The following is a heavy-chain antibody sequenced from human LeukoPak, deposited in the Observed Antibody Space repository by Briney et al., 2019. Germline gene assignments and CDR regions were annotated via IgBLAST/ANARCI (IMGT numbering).Heavy chain of an antibody. CDR1: GYTFTGYY. V-gene: IGHV1-2*02. CDR2: INPNSGGT. CDR3: ARDGDVYDSSGCQDY. J-gene: IGHJ4*02. Sequence: GASVKVSCKASGYTFTGYYIHWVRQAPGQGLEWMGWINPNSGGTNYAQKFQGRVTMTRDTSISTAYMELSRLRSDDTAVYYCARDGDVYDSSGCQDYWGQGTLVTVSS. D-gene: IGHD3-22*01.